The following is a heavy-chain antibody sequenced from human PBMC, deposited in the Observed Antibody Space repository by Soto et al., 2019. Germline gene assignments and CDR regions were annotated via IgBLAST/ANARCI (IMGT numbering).Heavy chain of an antibody. CDR3: AKEDAIAAAGTQIWFDP. V-gene: IGHV3-23*01. CDR1: GFTFSSYS. J-gene: IGHJ5*02. CDR2: ISGSGGST. Sequence: PEGSLRLSCAASGFTFSSYSMSWVRQAPGKGLEWVSAISGSGGSTYYADSVKGRFTISRDNSKNTLYLQMNSLRAEDTAVYYCAKEDAIAAAGTQIWFDPWGQGTLVTVSS. D-gene: IGHD6-13*01.